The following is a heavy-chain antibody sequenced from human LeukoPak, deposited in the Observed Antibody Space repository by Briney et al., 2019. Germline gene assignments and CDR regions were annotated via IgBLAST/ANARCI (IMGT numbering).Heavy chain of an antibody. J-gene: IGHJ4*02. Sequence: PSETLSLTCTVSGGSISSYYLSWIRQPPGKGLEWIGYIYYSGSTNYNPSLKSRVTISVDTSKNQFSLKLSSVTAADTAVYYCAREVGAYFDYWGQGTLVTVSS. CDR2: IYYSGST. V-gene: IGHV4-59*01. CDR1: GGSISSYY. D-gene: IGHD1-26*01. CDR3: AREVGAYFDY.